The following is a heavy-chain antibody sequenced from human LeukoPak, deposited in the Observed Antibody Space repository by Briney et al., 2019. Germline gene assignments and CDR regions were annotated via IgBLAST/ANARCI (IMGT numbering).Heavy chain of an antibody. CDR3: AKDQGYSYGYPTFDY. V-gene: IGHV3-23*01. Sequence: GGSLRLSCAASGFTVSSNYMSWVRQAPGKGLEWVSTISSSGGSTYYADSVKGRFTISRDSSKNTLYLQMNSLRSEDTAVYYCAKDQGYSYGYPTFDYWGQGTLVTVSS. CDR1: GFTVSSNY. D-gene: IGHD5-18*01. CDR2: ISSSGGST. J-gene: IGHJ4*02.